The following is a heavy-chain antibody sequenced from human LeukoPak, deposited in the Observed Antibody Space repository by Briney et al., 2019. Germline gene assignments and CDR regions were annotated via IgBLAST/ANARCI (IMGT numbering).Heavy chain of an antibody. V-gene: IGHV1-18*04. CDR2: ISAYNGNT. CDR1: GYTFTGYY. J-gene: IGHJ4*02. Sequence: ASVKVSCKASGYTFTGYYMHWVRQAPGQGLEWMGRISAYNGNTNYAQKFQGRVTMTTDTSTSTAYMELRSLRSDDTAVYYCARYLGYNFNYHFDYWGQGTLVTVSS. CDR3: ARYLGYNFNYHFDY. D-gene: IGHD1-7*01.